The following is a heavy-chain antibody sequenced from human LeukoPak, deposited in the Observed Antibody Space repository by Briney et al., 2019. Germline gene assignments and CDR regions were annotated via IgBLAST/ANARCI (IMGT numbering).Heavy chain of an antibody. CDR1: GFTFSSYA. D-gene: IGHD2-21*02. CDR3: ARLKIVVVTAIPPDY. Sequence: PGGSLRLSCAASGFTFSSYAMSWVRQAPGKGLELVANIKQDGSEKYYVDSVKGRFNISRDNAKNSLYLQMNSLRAEDTAVYYCARLKIVVVTAIPPDYWGQGTLVTVSS. J-gene: IGHJ4*02. V-gene: IGHV3-7*01. CDR2: IKQDGSEK.